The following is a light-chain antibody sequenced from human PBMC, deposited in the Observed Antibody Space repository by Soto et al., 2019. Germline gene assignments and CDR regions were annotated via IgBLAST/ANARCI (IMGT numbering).Light chain of an antibody. CDR1: QSVSSN. V-gene: IGKV3-15*01. Sequence: EIVITQSPGTLSVSPGERATLSCRASQSVSSNLAWYQQKPGQAPRLLIYGASTRANGIPARCSGSGSGTKFTLTISSLQSEDFAVYYCQQYNNWPPITFGQGTRLEIK. CDR2: GAS. J-gene: IGKJ5*01. CDR3: QQYNNWPPIT.